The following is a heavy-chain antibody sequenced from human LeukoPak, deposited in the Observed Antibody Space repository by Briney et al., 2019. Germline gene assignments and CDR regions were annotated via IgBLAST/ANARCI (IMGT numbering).Heavy chain of an antibody. Sequence: ASVKVSCKASGYTFSAHHIHWVRQAPGQGLERMGWIVPDGRDTKYAEKFQGRMTLTVDTSITTAYMELHSLTSDDTVVYYCSGRYGPGPVWGQGTLITASS. CDR3: SGRYGPGPV. CDR1: GYTFSAHH. D-gene: IGHD3-10*01. V-gene: IGHV1-2*02. J-gene: IGHJ4*02. CDR2: IVPDGRDT.